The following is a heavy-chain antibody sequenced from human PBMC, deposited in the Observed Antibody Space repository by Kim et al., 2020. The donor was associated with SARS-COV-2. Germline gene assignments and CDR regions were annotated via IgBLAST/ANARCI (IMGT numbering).Heavy chain of an antibody. CDR3: ARGADLWLGNWSDP. Sequence: NPSLKSRVTISVDTSKNQFSLKLSSVTAADTAVYYCARGADLWLGNWSDPWGQGTLVTVSS. D-gene: IGHD3-10*01. V-gene: IGHV4-34*01. J-gene: IGHJ5*02.